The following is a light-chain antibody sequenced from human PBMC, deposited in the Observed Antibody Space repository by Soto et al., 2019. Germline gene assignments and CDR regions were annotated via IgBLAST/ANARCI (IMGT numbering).Light chain of an antibody. CDR2: GNS. CDR3: QSYDSSLSADV. V-gene: IGLV1-40*01. J-gene: IGLJ1*01. CDR1: RSNIGAGYY. Sequence: QSVLTQPPSVSGAPGQRVTISCTGSRSNIGAGYYVHWYQQLPGTAPKLLIYGNSNRPSGVPDRFSGSMSGTSASLAITGLQAEDEADYYCQSYDSSLSADVFATGTKLTVL.